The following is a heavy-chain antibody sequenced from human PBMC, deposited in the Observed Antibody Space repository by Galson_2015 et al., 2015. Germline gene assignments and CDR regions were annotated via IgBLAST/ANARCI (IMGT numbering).Heavy chain of an antibody. Sequence: SETLSLTCTVSGGSISSSSYYWGWIRQPPGKGLEWIGSIYYSGSTYYNPSLKSRVTISVDTSKNQFSLKLSSVTAADMAVYYCATTMGYCSGGSCGVYGMDVWGQGTTVTVSS. D-gene: IGHD2-15*01. CDR3: ATTMGYCSGGSCGVYGMDV. V-gene: IGHV4-39*01. J-gene: IGHJ6*02. CDR2: IYYSGST. CDR1: GGSISSSSYY.